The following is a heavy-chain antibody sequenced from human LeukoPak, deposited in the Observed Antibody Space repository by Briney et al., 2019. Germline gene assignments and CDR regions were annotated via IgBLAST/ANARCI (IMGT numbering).Heavy chain of an antibody. D-gene: IGHD3-22*01. V-gene: IGHV1-2*02. Sequence: ASVKVSCKASGYTFTENYIHWVRQAPGHGLEWMGLINPYTGDANYTEKFQGRVTMTRDTSDSTAYMHLSRLRSDDTAVYYCAIVKSGFSPWGQGTPVTVSS. CDR2: INPYTGDA. CDR1: GYTFTENY. CDR3: AIVKSGFSP. J-gene: IGHJ4*02.